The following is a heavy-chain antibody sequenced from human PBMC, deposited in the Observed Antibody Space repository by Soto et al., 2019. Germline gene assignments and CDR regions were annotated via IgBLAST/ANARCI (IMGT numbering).Heavy chain of an antibody. CDR1: GGSISSTTYY. CDR3: ARLTDAFEI. V-gene: IGHV4-39*01. J-gene: IGHJ3*02. Sequence: QLQLQESGPGLVKPSETLSLTCTVSGGSISSTTYYWAWIRQPPGKGLEWVGRIYYSGSTYYNPYLNSRVTISVDTSKNQFSLRLSSVTAADTAVYYCARLTDAFEIWGQGTMVTVSS. CDR2: IYYSGST.